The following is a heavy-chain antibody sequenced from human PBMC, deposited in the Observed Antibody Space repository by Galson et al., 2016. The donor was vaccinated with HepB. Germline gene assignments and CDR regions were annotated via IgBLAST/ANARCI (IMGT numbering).Heavy chain of an antibody. J-gene: IGHJ3*01. CDR2: IKQDGSEK. D-gene: IGHD5-24*01. V-gene: IGHV3-7*01. CDR3: ARERDGYNYDAFDV. CDR1: GFTFSSYW. Sequence: SLRLSCAASGFTFSSYWMTWVRQAPGKGLEWVANIKQDGSEKYYVDSVEGRFTISRDDAKNSLYLQMNSLRAEDTAVYYCARERDGYNYDAFDVWGQGTMVTVSS.